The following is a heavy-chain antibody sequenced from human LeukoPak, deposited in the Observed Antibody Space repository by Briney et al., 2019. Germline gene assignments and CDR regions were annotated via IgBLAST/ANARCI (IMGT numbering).Heavy chain of an antibody. Sequence: GGSLRLSCAASGSTFSSYGMHWVRQAPGKGLEWVAVIWYDGSNKYYADSVKGRFTSSRDNSKNTLYLQMNSLRAEDTAVYYCAKDRAGSGYASDYWGQGTLVTVSS. J-gene: IGHJ4*02. V-gene: IGHV3-33*06. CDR3: AKDRAGSGYASDY. CDR1: GSTFSSYG. D-gene: IGHD3-22*01. CDR2: IWYDGSNK.